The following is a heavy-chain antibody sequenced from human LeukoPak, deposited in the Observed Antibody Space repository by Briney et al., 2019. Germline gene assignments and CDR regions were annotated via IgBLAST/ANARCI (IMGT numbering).Heavy chain of an antibody. CDR1: GYTFTSYG. CDR3: ARDHCSSTSCSPALGYGMDV. CDR2: ISAYNGNT. Sequence: ASVKVSCKASGYTFTSYGISWVRQAPGQGLEWMGWISAYNGNTNYAQKLQGRVTMTTDTSTSTAYMELRSLRSDDTAVYYCARDHCSSTSCSPALGYGMDVWGQGTTVTVSS. D-gene: IGHD2-2*01. J-gene: IGHJ6*02. V-gene: IGHV1-18*01.